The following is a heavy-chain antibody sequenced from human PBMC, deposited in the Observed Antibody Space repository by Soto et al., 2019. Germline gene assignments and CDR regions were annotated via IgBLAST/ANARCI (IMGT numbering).Heavy chain of an antibody. CDR3: ARESEDLTSNFDY. J-gene: IGHJ4*02. Sequence: GGSLRLSCAASGFTFTRYSMNWVRQAPGRGLEWVSSISSTTNYIYYADSMKGRFTVSRDNAKNSVYLEMNSLSAEDTAVYYCARESEDLTSNFDYWGQGTLVTVSS. V-gene: IGHV3-21*01. CDR1: GFTFTRYS. CDR2: ISSTTNYI.